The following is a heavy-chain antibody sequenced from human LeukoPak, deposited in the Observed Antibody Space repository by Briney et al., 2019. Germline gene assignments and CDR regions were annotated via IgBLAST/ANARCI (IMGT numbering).Heavy chain of an antibody. D-gene: IGHD6-19*01. CDR1: GFTFSSYS. CDR2: ISSSSSYI. CDR3: ARDIGIAVAGIRVFYYYYYGMDV. Sequence: GGSLRLSCAASGFTFSSYSMNRVRQAPGKGLEWVSSISSSSSYIYYADSVKGRFTISRDNAKNSLYLQMNSLRAEDTAVYYCARDIGIAVAGIRVFYYYYYGMDVWGQGTTVTVSS. V-gene: IGHV3-21*01. J-gene: IGHJ6*02.